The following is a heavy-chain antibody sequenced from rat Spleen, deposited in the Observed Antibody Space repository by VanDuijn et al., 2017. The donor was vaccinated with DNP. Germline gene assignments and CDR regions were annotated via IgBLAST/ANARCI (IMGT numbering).Heavy chain of an antibody. V-gene: IGHV4-2*01. CDR3: AKGPDYGGWSDYFDF. D-gene: IGHD1-11*01. J-gene: IGHJ2*01. Sequence: EVKLVESGGGLVHPGRSLKLSCAASGFNFNDYWMGWVRQAPGRGLEWIGEINKDSSTITYSPSLKDKFTISRVNDQNTLYLQMSKLGSEDTAIYHCAKGPDYGGWSDYFDFWGQGVMVTVSS. CDR1: GFNFNDYW. CDR2: INKDSSTI.